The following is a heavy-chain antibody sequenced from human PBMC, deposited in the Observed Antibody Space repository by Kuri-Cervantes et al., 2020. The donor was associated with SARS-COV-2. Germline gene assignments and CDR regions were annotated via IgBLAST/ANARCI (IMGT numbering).Heavy chain of an antibody. D-gene: IGHD2/OR15-2a*01. CDR2: ISYGGNT. Sequence: GGAISGGGYFWHWIRQHPGKGLEWIGYISYGGNTHYNPSLKSRITISGDTSKNQFSLKLTSVTAEDTAVYFCARGYPGCNTFAASWGPGTLVTVSS. CDR1: GGAISGGGYF. CDR3: ARGYPGCNTFAAS. J-gene: IGHJ5*01. V-gene: IGHV4-31*02.